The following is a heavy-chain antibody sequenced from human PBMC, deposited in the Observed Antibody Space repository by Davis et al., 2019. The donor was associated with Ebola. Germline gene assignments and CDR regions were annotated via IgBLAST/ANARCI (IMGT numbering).Heavy chain of an antibody. CDR1: GGSISSSSYY. D-gene: IGHD1-26*01. CDR3: ARGSYYVCFDP. J-gene: IGHJ5*02. Sequence: SETLSLTCTVSGGSISSSSYYWGWIRQPPGKGLEWIGEINHSGSTNYNPSLKSRVTISVDTSKNQFSLKLSSVTAADTAVYYCARGSYYVCFDPWGQGTLVTVSS. CDR2: INHSGST. V-gene: IGHV4-39*07.